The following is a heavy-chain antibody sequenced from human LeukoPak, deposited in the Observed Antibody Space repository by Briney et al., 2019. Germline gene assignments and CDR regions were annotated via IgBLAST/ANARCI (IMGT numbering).Heavy chain of an antibody. CDR3: ARYPTAMTYFDY. Sequence: SETLSLTCTVSGGSISSSNYYWGWIRQPPGKGLEWIGSIYYSGSTYYNPSLKSRVTISVDTSKNQFSLKLSSVTAADTAVYYCARYPTAMTYFDYWGQGTLVTVSS. CDR2: IYYSGST. J-gene: IGHJ4*02. CDR1: GGSISSSNYY. D-gene: IGHD5-18*01. V-gene: IGHV4-39*07.